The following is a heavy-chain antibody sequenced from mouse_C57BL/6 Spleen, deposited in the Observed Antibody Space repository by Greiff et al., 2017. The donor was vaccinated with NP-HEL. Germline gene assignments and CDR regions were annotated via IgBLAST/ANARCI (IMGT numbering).Heavy chain of an antibody. V-gene: IGHV1-62-2*01. CDR2: FYPGSGSI. CDR1: GYTFTEYT. Sequence: QVQLQQSGAELVKPGASVKLSCKASGYTFTEYTIHWVKQRSGQGLEWIGWFYPGSGSIKYNEKFKDKATLTADKSSSTVYMELSIWTSEDSAVYFCARHEGYYSNFYYAMDYWGQGTSVTVSS. D-gene: IGHD2-5*01. CDR3: ARHEGYYSNFYYAMDY. J-gene: IGHJ4*01.